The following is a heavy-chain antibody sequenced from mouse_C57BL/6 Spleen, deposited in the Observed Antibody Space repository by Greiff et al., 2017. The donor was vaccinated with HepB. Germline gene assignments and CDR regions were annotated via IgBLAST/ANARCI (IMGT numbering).Heavy chain of an antibody. CDR2: INPSTGGT. CDR3: ARKSIPTVVAKDY. Sequence: EVQLQQSGPELVKPGASVKISCKASGYSFTVYYMNWVKQSPEKSLEWIGEINPSTGGTTYNQKFKAKATLTVDKSSSTAYMQLKLLTSEDSAVYYCARKSIPTVVAKDYWGQRTTLTDSS. V-gene: IGHV1-42*01. J-gene: IGHJ2*01. D-gene: IGHD1-1*01. CDR1: GYSFTVYY.